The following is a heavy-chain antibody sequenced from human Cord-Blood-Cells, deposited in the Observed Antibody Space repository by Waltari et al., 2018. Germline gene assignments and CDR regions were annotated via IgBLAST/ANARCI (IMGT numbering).Heavy chain of an antibody. D-gene: IGHD6-6*01. J-gene: IGHJ3*02. V-gene: IGHV2-70*01. Sequence: QVTLRESGPALVKPTQTLTLTCTFSGFSLSTRGMCVSWIRQSPGKALEWLALIDWDDDKYYSTSLKTRLTISKDTSKIQVVLTMTNMDPVDTATYYCARSRYSSSSQDAFDIWGQGTMVTVSS. CDR3: ARSRYSSSSQDAFDI. CDR1: GFSLSTRGMC. CDR2: IDWDDDK.